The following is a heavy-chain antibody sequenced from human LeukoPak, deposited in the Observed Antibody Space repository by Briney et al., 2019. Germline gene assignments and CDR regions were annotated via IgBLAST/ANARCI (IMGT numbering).Heavy chain of an antibody. D-gene: IGHD2-15*01. CDR1: GFTFSDYW. CDR3: ARDGSSFDY. CDR2: IKQDESKK. V-gene: IGHV3-7*01. Sequence: GGSLRLSCAASGFTFSDYWMSWVRQAPGKGLEWMANIKQDESKKYYVDSVKGRFTISRDNAKKSLYLQMNNLRAEDTAVYYCARDGSSFDYWGQGTPVTVSP. J-gene: IGHJ4*02.